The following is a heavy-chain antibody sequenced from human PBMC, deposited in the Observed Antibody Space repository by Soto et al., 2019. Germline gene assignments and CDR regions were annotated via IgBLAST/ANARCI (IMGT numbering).Heavy chain of an antibody. J-gene: IGHJ4*02. CDR2: ISYDGSNK. CDR3: ARLPVY. Sequence: QVQLVESGGGVVQPGRSLRLSCAASGFTFSSYAMHWVRQAQGKGLEWVAVISYDGSNKYYADSVKGRFTISKDNSKKPLYLQMNSLRAEDTAVYYCARLPVYWGQGTLVTVSS. CDR1: GFTFSSYA. V-gene: IGHV3-30-3*01.